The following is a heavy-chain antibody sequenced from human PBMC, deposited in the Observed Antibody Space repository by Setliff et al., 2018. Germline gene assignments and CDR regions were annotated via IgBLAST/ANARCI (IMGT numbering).Heavy chain of an antibody. CDR3: ARDRSTVIRGVTSFFYYYMDV. CDR1: GGSIGPHY. J-gene: IGHJ6*03. V-gene: IGHV4-59*11. Sequence: PSETLSLTCTVSGGSIGPHYWSWIRQAPGKGLEWIGHIFYSDTAKYNPSLESRAAISVDSSKNQFSLKLRSVTAADTAEYYCARDRSTVIRGVTSFFYYYMDVWGGGTTVTVSS. CDR2: IFYSDTA. D-gene: IGHD3-10*01.